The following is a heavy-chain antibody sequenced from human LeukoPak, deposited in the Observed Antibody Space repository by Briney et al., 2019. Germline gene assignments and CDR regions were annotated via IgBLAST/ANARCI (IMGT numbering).Heavy chain of an antibody. Sequence: PGGSLRLSCAASGFSFSSYDMHWVRQAPGKGLEWVAVVWYDGSNKYHADSVKGRFSISRDNSKNTLYLQMNSLGAEDTAVYYCARRGHISSDYYYYGMDVWGQGTTVTVSS. J-gene: IGHJ6*02. CDR1: GFSFSSYD. CDR3: ARRGHISSDYYYYGMDV. D-gene: IGHD6-6*01. CDR2: VWYDGSNK. V-gene: IGHV3-33*01.